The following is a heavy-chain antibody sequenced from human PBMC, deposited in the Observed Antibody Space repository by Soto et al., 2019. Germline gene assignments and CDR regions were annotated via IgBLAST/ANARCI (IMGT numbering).Heavy chain of an antibody. CDR2: INHSGST. D-gene: IGHD2-15*01. CDR3: ARGGCSGGSCYRPFFSD. CDR1: GGSFSDYY. J-gene: IGHJ4*02. V-gene: IGHV4-34*02. Sequence: QVQLQQWGAGLLKPSETLSLTCAVYGGSFSDYYWSWIRQPPGKGLEWIGEINHSGSTKYNPSLTSLVTMSVDTSKIQFSLNLTSVTAADTAVYYCARGGCSGGSCYRPFFSDWGQGTLVTVSS.